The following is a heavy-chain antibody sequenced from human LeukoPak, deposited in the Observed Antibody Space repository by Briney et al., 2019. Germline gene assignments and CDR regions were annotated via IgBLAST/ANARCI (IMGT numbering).Heavy chain of an antibody. V-gene: IGHV3-23*01. CDR3: AREFGSWLE. CDR2: ISGSGGST. J-gene: IGHJ4*02. D-gene: IGHD6-13*01. Sequence: GGTLRLSCAASGFSFSSYGMSWVRQAPGKGLEWVSAISGSGGSTYYADSVKGRFTTSRDNNKNTLFLQMNSPRADDTAVYYCAREFGSWLEWGQGTLVTVSS. CDR1: GFSFSSYG.